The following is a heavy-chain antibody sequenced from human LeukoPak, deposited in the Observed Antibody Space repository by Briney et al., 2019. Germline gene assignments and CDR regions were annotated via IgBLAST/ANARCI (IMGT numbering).Heavy chain of an antibody. CDR1: GLTFSSYA. Sequence: GGSLRLSCAASGLTFSSYAMHWVRQAPGKGLEWVAVISYDGSNKYYADSVKGRFTISRDNSKNTLYLQMNSLRAEDTAVYYCAKDQRMITIFGVVPHAFDIWGQGTMVTVSS. CDR2: ISYDGSNK. CDR3: AKDQRMITIFGVVPHAFDI. D-gene: IGHD3-3*01. J-gene: IGHJ3*02. V-gene: IGHV3-30-3*01.